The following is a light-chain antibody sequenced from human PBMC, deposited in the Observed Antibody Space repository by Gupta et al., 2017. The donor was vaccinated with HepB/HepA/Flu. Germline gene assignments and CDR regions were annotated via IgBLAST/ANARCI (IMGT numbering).Light chain of an antibody. CDR3: SSYAGTNNLI. Sequence: QSALTQPPSASGSPGQSVTIPCPGTSSDVGGYDYVSWYQQHPGKAPKLMIYEVSKRPAGVPDRFSGSKSDNTASLTVSGLQAEDEAYYYCSSYAGTNNLIFGGGTKLTVL. CDR2: EVS. J-gene: IGLJ2*01. V-gene: IGLV2-8*01. CDR1: SSDVGGYDY.